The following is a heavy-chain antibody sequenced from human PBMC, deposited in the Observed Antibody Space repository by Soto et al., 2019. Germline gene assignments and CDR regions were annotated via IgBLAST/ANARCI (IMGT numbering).Heavy chain of an antibody. CDR2: ISGSGGST. D-gene: IGHD6-13*01. Sequence: GSLRISWVASGFTFSIYAMTWVGQAPGKGLEWPPAISGSGGSTYYADSVKGRFTISRDNSKNTLYLQMNSRRAEDTAVYYCAKDKIAAAGPYYYYYGMDVWVQGTPVTVSS. CDR1: GFTFSIYA. CDR3: AKDKIAAAGPYYYYYGMDV. J-gene: IGHJ6*01. V-gene: IGHV3-23*01.